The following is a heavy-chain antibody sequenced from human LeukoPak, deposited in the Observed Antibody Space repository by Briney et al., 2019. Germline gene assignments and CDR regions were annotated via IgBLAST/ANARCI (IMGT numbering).Heavy chain of an antibody. CDR1: GFTFSSYG. V-gene: IGHV3-33*01. J-gene: IGHJ4*02. CDR2: IWYDGSNK. Sequence: GRSLRLSCVVSGFTFSSYGMHWVRQAPGKGLEWVALIWYDGSNKYYADSVKGRFTISRDNSKNTLYLQMNSLRADDTAVYYSARDVFTTYDTGGGYFDYWGQGTLVTVSS. D-gene: IGHD3-22*01. CDR3: ARDVFTTYDTGGGYFDY.